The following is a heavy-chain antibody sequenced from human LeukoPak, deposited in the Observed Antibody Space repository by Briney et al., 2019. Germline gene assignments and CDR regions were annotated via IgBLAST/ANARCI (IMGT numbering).Heavy chain of an antibody. V-gene: IGHV1-2*02. Sequence: ASVKVSCKASGYTFTGYYMHWVRQAPGQGLEWMGWINPNSGGTNYAQKFQGRVTMTGDTSISTAYMELSRLRSDDTAVYYCARETRSAWYFDYWGQGTLVTVSS. CDR2: INPNSGGT. CDR3: ARETRSAWYFDY. CDR1: GYTFTGYY. J-gene: IGHJ4*02.